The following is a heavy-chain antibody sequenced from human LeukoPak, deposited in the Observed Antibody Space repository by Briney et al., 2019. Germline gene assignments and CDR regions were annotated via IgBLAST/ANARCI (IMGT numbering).Heavy chain of an antibody. V-gene: IGHV1-46*01. CDR3: ARPINHYDSSGYHHSYFDY. D-gene: IGHD3-22*01. Sequence: ASVKVSCKASGYTLSSYHIQWVRQVPGQGLEWMGRINPNGGSTNYAQKFQGRVTMTTDTSTSTVYMELSSLRSEDTAVYYCARPINHYDSSGYHHSYFDYWGQGTLVTVSS. CDR1: GYTLSSYH. CDR2: INPNGGST. J-gene: IGHJ4*02.